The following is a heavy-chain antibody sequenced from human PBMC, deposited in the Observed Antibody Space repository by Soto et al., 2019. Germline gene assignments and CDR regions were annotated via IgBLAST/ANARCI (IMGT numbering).Heavy chain of an antibody. Sequence: SETLSLTCTVSGGSISGGDYHWSWIRQPPGKGLEWAGYLYASATYHNPSLKSGFIISVDRSKNKFSLQLSSEPAAAPAVYYCLAGSGSSDGCYWCDPRGKGTLVTVSS. CDR2: LYASAT. J-gene: IGHJ5*02. CDR3: LAGSGSSDGCYWCDP. CDR1: GGSISGGDYH. V-gene: IGHV4-30-4*01. D-gene: IGHD2-2*01.